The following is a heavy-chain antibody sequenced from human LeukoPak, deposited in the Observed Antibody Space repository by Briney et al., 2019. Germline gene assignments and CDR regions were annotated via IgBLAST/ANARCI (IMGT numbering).Heavy chain of an antibody. Sequence: ASVKVSCTASGYTFTSYYMHWVRQAPGQGHEWMGRINPNSGGTNYAQKFPDRVTMTRDTSISTAYMELSRLRSDYTAVYYCARDRAIAVAGTRDDFDYWGQGTLVTVSS. CDR1: GYTFTSYY. CDR2: INPNSGGT. V-gene: IGHV1-2*06. CDR3: ARDRAIAVAGTRDDFDY. D-gene: IGHD6-19*01. J-gene: IGHJ4*02.